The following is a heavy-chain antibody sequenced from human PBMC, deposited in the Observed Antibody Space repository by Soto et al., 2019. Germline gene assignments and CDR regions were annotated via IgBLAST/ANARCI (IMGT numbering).Heavy chain of an antibody. CDR3: ARDQNVVAGDAFDV. D-gene: IGHD6-19*01. V-gene: IGHV3-30*04. J-gene: IGHJ3*01. CDR2: ISFDGKKM. Sequence: QVQLVESGGGVVQPGRSLRLSCAASGFTFSDHAMHWVRQAPGKGLLWVAVISFDGKKMYYADSVKGRFTISRDNSKNTLLLQMDSLRHDDTAVYYCARDQNVVAGDAFDVWGQGTMVTVSS. CDR1: GFTFSDHA.